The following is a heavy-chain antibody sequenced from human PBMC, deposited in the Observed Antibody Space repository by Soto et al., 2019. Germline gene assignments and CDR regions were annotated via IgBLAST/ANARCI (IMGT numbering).Heavy chain of an antibody. CDR2: IYYSGST. CDR1: GGSISSGGYY. D-gene: IGHD3-22*01. Sequence: SETLSLTCTVSGGSISSGGYYWSWIRQHPGKGLEWIGYIYYSGSTYYNPSLKSRVTISVDTSKNQFSLKLSSVTAADTAVYYCARATKQYYYDSSGYPGAFDIWGQGTMVTVSS. CDR3: ARATKQYYYDSSGYPGAFDI. J-gene: IGHJ3*02. V-gene: IGHV4-31*03.